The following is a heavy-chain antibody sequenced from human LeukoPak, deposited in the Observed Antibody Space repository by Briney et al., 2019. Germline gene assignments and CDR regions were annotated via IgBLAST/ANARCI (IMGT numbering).Heavy chain of an antibody. CDR3: ARSTTVTAYFDY. J-gene: IGHJ4*02. V-gene: IGHV4-31*03. CDR2: IYYSGST. Sequence: SQTLSLTCTVSGGSISSGGYYWSWIRQHPGKGLEWIGYIYYSGSTYYNPSLKSRVTISVDTSKNQFSLKLSSVTAADTAVYYCARSTTVTAYFDYWGQGTLVTVSS. CDR1: GGSISSGGYY. D-gene: IGHD4-11*01.